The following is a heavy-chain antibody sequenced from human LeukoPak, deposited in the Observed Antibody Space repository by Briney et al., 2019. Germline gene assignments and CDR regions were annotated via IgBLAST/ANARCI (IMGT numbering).Heavy chain of an antibody. D-gene: IGHD6-19*01. J-gene: IGHJ3*02. CDR2: ISYDGSNK. Sequence: GGSLRLSCAASGFTFNTYWMSWVRQAPGKGLEWVAVISYDGSNKYYADSVKGRFTISRDNSKNTLYLQMNSLRAEDTAVYYCARDGYSSGWYLRGWAFDIWGQGTMVTVSS. V-gene: IGHV3-30-3*01. CDR1: GFTFNTYW. CDR3: ARDGYSSGWYLRGWAFDI.